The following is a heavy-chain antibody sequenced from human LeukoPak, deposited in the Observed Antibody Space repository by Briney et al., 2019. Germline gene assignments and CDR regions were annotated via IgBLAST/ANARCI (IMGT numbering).Heavy chain of an antibody. V-gene: IGHV3-30*02. D-gene: IGHD3-16*01. J-gene: IGHJ4*02. Sequence: GGSLRLSCAASGFTFSTYGIHWVRQAPGKGLEWVAFIRYDGSNKYYTGSVKGRFTISRDNSKNTLYLQMNSLRAEDTAVYYCARGRGTSSMHPRSSRLDYWGQGTLVTVSS. CDR1: GFTFSTYG. CDR3: ARGRGTSSMHPRSSRLDY. CDR2: IRYDGSNK.